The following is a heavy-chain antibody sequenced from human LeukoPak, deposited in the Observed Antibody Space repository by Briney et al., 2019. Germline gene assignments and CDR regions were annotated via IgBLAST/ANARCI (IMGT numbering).Heavy chain of an antibody. CDR2: INHSGST. J-gene: IGHJ6*02. CDR3: ASSRSYGMDV. CDR1: GGSFSGYY. V-gene: IGHV4-34*01. Sequence: PSETLSLTCAVYGGSFSGYYWSWIRQPPGKGLEWIGEINHSGSTNYNPSLKSRVTISVDTSKNQLSLKLSSVTAADTAVYYCASSRSYGMDVWGQGTTVTVSS.